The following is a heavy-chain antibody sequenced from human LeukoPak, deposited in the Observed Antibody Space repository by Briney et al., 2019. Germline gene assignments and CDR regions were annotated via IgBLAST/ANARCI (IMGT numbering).Heavy chain of an antibody. J-gene: IGHJ4*02. D-gene: IGHD3-22*01. CDR1: GFTVDSNY. Sequence: GGSLRLSCAASGFTVDSNYLSWVRQAPGKGLEWVSTIYTGGNTYYAASVKGRFTISRDFSRNTVFLHMNSLRAEDTAMYYCARGDDSGYYDYFDYWGQGALVTVSS. CDR2: IYTGGNT. V-gene: IGHV3-53*01. CDR3: ARGDDSGYYDYFDY.